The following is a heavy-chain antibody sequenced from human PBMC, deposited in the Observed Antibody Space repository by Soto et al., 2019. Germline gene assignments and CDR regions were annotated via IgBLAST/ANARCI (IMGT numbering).Heavy chain of an antibody. J-gene: IGHJ4*02. CDR3: ARQGGNKFDY. D-gene: IGHD3-16*01. CDR1: GDSVISDHYY. CDR2: VHYRGNT. V-gene: IGHV4-39*01. Sequence: QLQLQESGPGLVKPSETLSLSCTVSGDSVISDHYYWAWVRQPPGKGLEWIGNVHYRGNTYQNPSLKSRVTITVATSSNQVSLKLTSVTAADTSVYYCARQGGNKFDYWGQGTLVTVSS.